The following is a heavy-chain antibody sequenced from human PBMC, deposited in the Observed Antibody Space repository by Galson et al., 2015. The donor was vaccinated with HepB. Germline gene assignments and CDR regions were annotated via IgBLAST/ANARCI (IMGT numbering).Heavy chain of an antibody. CDR1: GGSISSSSYY. CDR2: IYYSGST. Sequence: SETLSLTCTVSGGSISSSSYYWGWIRQPPGKGLEWIGSIYYSGSTYYNPSLKSRVTISVDTSKNQFSLKLSSVTAADTAVYYCARDRTRDYYYYYGMDVWGQGTTVTVSS. J-gene: IGHJ6*02. V-gene: IGHV4-39*07. CDR3: ARDRTRDYYYYYGMDV. D-gene: IGHD2-8*01.